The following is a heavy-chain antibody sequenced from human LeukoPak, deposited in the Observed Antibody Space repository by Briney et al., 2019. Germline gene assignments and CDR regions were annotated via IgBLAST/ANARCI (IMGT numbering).Heavy chain of an antibody. CDR3: AKITPGDYARERFNWFDP. CDR1: GGTFSTSNYY. D-gene: IGHD4-17*01. V-gene: IGHV4-39*07. J-gene: IGHJ5*02. CDR2: SFYSGST. Sequence: SETLSLTCTVSGGTFSTSNYYWGWIRQPPGKGLEWIGSSFYSGSTYYSPSLKSRVTISLDTFRNQFSLKLSSVTDADTAVYYCAKITPGDYARERFNWFDPWGQGTLVTVSS.